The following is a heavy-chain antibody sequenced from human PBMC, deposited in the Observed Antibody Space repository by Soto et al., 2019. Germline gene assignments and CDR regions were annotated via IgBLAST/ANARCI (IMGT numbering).Heavy chain of an antibody. CDR3: ARGPEQQLVSVFEY. V-gene: IGHV3-21*01. Sequence: GGSLRLSWAASGFTFSSYSMNWVRQAPGKGLEWVSSISSSSSYIYYADSVKGRFTISRDNAKNSLYLQMNSLRAEDTAVYYRARGPEQQLVSVFEYLGQGIFVSVS. CDR1: GFTFSSYS. D-gene: IGHD6-6*01. J-gene: IGHJ4*02. CDR2: ISSSSSYI.